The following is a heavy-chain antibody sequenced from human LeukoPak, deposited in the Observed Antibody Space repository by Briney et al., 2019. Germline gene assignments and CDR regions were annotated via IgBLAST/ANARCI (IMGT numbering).Heavy chain of an antibody. CDR2: INPNSGGT. CDR3: ARGRSKINWFDP. CDR1: GYTFTGYY. Sequence: GASVKVSCKASGYTFTGYYMHWVRQAPGQGLEWMGRINPNSGGTNYAQKFEGRVTMTRDTSISTAYMELSRLRSDDTAVYYCARGRSKINWFDPWGQGTLVTVSS. J-gene: IGHJ5*02. D-gene: IGHD3-10*01. V-gene: IGHV1-2*06.